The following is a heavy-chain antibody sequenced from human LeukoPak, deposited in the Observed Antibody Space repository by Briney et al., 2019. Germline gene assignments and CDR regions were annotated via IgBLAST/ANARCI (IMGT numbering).Heavy chain of an antibody. CDR3: AKGGGYESAGDY. CDR1: GFTFSSYG. Sequence: PGRSLRLSCAASGFTFSSYGMHWVRQAPGKGLEWVAVISYDGSNKYYADSVKGRFTISRDNSKNTLYLRMNSLRAEDTAVYYCAKGGGYESAGDYWGQGTLVTVSS. D-gene: IGHD5-12*01. J-gene: IGHJ4*02. V-gene: IGHV3-30*18. CDR2: ISYDGSNK.